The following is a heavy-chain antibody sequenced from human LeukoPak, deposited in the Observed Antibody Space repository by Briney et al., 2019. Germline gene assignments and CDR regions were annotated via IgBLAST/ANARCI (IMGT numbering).Heavy chain of an antibody. CDR2: IYYSGST. CDR1: GGSISSSSYY. Sequence: SETLSLTCTVSGGSISSSSYYWGWIRQPPGKGLEWIGSIYYSGSTYYNSSLKSRVTISVDTSKNQFSLKLSSVTAADTAVYYCASHSGYYDSSGLSHFDYWGQGTLVTVSS. CDR3: ASHSGYYDSSGLSHFDY. J-gene: IGHJ4*02. V-gene: IGHV4-39*01. D-gene: IGHD3-22*01.